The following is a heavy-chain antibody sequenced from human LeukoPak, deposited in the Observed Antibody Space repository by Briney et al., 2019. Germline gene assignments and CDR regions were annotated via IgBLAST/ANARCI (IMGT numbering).Heavy chain of an antibody. J-gene: IGHJ4*02. D-gene: IGHD3-3*01. V-gene: IGHV1-18*01. CDR2: ISAYNGNT. Sequence: ASVKVSCKASGYTFTSYGISWVRQAPGQGLEWMGWISAYNGNTNYAQKLQGRVTMTTDTSTSTAYMELRSLRSDDTAVYYCARDSSRITIFGVVINPDYWGQRTLVTVSS. CDR1: GYTFTSYG. CDR3: ARDSSRITIFGVVINPDY.